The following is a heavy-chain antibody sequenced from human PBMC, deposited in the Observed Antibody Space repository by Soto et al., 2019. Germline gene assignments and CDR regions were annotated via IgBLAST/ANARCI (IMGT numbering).Heavy chain of an antibody. Sequence: QVQLMQSGAEVKKPGASVKVSCKASGDTFTEYYIHWVRQAPGQGLEWMGTVNPSGGHTTYAQHFLGRVTMTRDTATSTLYLEPTSLTSEDTAVYYCARGAHLLVVTSALDSWGQGTLVTVSS. CDR1: GDTFTEYY. J-gene: IGHJ4*02. D-gene: IGHD2-21*02. CDR3: ARGAHLLVVTSALDS. V-gene: IGHV1-46*03. CDR2: VNPSGGHT.